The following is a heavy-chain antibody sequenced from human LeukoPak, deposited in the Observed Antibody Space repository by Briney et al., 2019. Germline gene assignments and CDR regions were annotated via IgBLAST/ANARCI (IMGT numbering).Heavy chain of an antibody. CDR1: GYSFTGYC. Sequence: ASVKVSCKASGYSFTGYCMHWVRQAPGQGLEWMGRICPESGGTNYAQKFQGWVTMTTDTTVSTAYMELSGLKSDDTAVYYCASGLNSRSSSCWGQGTRVTVSS. CDR2: ICPESGGT. J-gene: IGHJ4*02. D-gene: IGHD6-13*01. V-gene: IGHV1-2*04. CDR3: ASGLNSRSSSC.